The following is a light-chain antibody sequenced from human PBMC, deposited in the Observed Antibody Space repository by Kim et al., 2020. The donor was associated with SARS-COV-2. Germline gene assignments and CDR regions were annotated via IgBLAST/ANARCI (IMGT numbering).Light chain of an antibody. CDR3: QQYNNWPPWT. J-gene: IGKJ1*01. CDR1: QSVSSN. Sequence: SPGKRATRSCRASQSVSSNLAWYQQKPGQAPRLLIYGASTRATGIPARFSGSGSGTEFTLTISSLQSEDFAVYYCQQYNNWPPWTFGQGTKVDIK. CDR2: GAS. V-gene: IGKV3-15*01.